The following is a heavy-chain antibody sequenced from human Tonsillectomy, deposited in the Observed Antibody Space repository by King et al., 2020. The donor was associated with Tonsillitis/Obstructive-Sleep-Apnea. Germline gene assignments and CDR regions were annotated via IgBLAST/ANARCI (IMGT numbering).Heavy chain of an antibody. J-gene: IGHJ3*02. Sequence: QLQESGPGLVKPSETLSLTCTVSGGSISSSSYYWGWIRQPPGKGLEWIGSIYYSGSTYYNPSLKSRVTTSVDTSKNQFSLMLSSVTAADTAVYYCAGPRWVDYDGNSADEEGAFDIWGQGTMVTVSS. CDR2: IYYSGST. V-gene: IGHV4-39*01. CDR3: AGPRWVDYDGNSADEEGAFDI. CDR1: GGSISSSSYY. D-gene: IGHD4-23*01.